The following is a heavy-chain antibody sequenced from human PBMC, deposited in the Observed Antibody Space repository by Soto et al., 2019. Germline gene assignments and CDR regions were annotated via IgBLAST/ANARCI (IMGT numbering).Heavy chain of an antibody. CDR3: AREWSAAGHFYGMDV. CDR1: GYTFTSYD. D-gene: IGHD6-13*01. J-gene: IGHJ6*02. Sequence: ASVKVSCKTSGYTFTSYDINWVRQAPGQGLEWVGWMNTNSDDTRSAQKFRGRLTLTRDKSMRAVYMKLSNLRPDDTAVYYCAREWSAAGHFYGMDVWGQGTTVTVSS. V-gene: IGHV1-8*01. CDR2: MNTNSDDT.